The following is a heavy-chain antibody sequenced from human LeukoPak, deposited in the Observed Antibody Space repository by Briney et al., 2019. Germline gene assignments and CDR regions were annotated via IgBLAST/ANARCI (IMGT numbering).Heavy chain of an antibody. D-gene: IGHD2-2*01. Sequence: SETLSLTCTVSGGSISSSSYYWGWIRQPPGKGLEWIGSIYYSGSTYYNPSLKSRVTISVDTSKNQFSLKLSSVTAADTAVYYCARGLYQLPGSLVYWGQGTLVTVSS. V-gene: IGHV4-39*07. CDR1: GGSISSSSYY. J-gene: IGHJ4*02. CDR3: ARGLYQLPGSLVY. CDR2: IYYSGST.